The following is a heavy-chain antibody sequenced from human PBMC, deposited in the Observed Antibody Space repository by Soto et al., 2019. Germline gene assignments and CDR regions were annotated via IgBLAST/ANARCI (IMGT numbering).Heavy chain of an antibody. CDR2: IYYSGST. V-gene: IGHV4-31*03. D-gene: IGHD2-2*01. CDR1: GGSISSGGYY. CDR3: ATSRVLVPPWGMDV. J-gene: IGHJ6*02. Sequence: QVQLQESGPGLVKPSQILSLTCTVSGGSISSGGYYWSWIRQHPGKGLEWIGYIYYSGSTYYNPSLKGRVTISVDTTKNQFSLKLSSVTAADTAVYYCATSRVLVPPWGMDVWGQGTTVTVSS.